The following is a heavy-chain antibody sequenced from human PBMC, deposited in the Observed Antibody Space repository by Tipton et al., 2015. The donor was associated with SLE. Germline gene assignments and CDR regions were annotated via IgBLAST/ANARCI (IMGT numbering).Heavy chain of an antibody. D-gene: IGHD6-19*01. CDR1: GYTFTSYG. V-gene: IGHV1-46*03. J-gene: IGHJ5*02. CDR3: TRGPYSSGWGWFDP. CDR2: INPSGGSR. Sequence: QLVQSGAEVKKPGASVKVSCKASGYTFTSYGITWVRQAPGQGLEWMGIINPSGGSRSYAQKFQGRVTMTRDTSTSTVYMELSSLRSEDTAVYYCTRGPYSSGWGWFDPWGQGTLVTVSS.